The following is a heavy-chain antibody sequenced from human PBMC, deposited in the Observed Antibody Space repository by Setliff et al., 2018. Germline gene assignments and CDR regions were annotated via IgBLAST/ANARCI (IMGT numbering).Heavy chain of an antibody. J-gene: IGHJ4*01. CDR3: ARDGNNWNDLDY. CDR1: GGSFSGYY. D-gene: IGHD1-20*01. Sequence: SETLSLTCAVYGGSFSGYYWSWIRQPPGKRLEWIGEIIHSESTNYNPSLKSRVTISMDTSKNQFSLKVSSVTAADTAVYYCARDGNNWNDLDYWGHGTLVTVSS. CDR2: IIHSEST. V-gene: IGHV4-34*12.